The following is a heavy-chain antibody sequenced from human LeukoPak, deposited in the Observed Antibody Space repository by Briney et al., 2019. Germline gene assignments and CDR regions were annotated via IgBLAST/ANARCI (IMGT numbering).Heavy chain of an antibody. CDR1: GYTFTSYY. Sequence: ASVKVSCKASGYTFTSYYMHWVRQAPGQGLEWMGIINPSGGSTSYAQKFQGRVTMTRDMSTSTVYVELSSLRSEDTAVYYCARGPQGPLRYFDWLSKGYFDYWGQGTLVTVSS. CDR3: ARGPQGPLRYFDWLSKGYFDY. J-gene: IGHJ4*02. D-gene: IGHD3-9*01. CDR2: INPSGGST. V-gene: IGHV1-46*01.